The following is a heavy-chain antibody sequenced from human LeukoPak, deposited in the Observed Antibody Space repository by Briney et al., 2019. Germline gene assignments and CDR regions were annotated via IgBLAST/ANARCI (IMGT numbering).Heavy chain of an antibody. Sequence: PGGSLRLSCAASGFTFSNYAMNWVRQAPGKGLQWVAVISHDAKKKYYGDSVRGRFTISRDNSKNTLYLQMNSLGAEDTAVYYCARGRGYCSSTSCYSYIDYWGQGTLVTVSS. D-gene: IGHD2-2*02. CDR2: ISHDAKKK. CDR1: GFTFSNYA. J-gene: IGHJ4*02. CDR3: ARGRGYCSSTSCYSYIDY. V-gene: IGHV3-30*04.